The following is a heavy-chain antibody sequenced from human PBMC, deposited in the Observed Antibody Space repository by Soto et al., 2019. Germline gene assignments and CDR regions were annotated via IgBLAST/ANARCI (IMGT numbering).Heavy chain of an antibody. Sequence: GGSLRLSCAASGFIFSSHWMHWVRQAPGKGLVWVSHIGPDGSNMRDADSVQGRFTISRDNARNTLYLQMNSLRVEDTAVYYSVRDNNWSYDYWGQGILVTVSS. CDR1: GFIFSSHW. D-gene: IGHD1-1*01. CDR2: IGPDGSNM. J-gene: IGHJ4*02. V-gene: IGHV3-74*01. CDR3: VRDNNWSYDY.